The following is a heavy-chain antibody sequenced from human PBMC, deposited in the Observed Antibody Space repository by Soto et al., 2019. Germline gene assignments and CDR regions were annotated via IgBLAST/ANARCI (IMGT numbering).Heavy chain of an antibody. Sequence: TSETLSLTCTVSGGSISSGGYYWSWIRQHPGKGLEWIGYIYYSGSTYYNPSLKSRVTISVDTSKNQFSLKLSSVTAADTAVYYCARTSRVVPAAIGNWFDPWGQGTLVTVSS. V-gene: IGHV4-31*03. CDR2: IYYSGST. J-gene: IGHJ5*02. D-gene: IGHD2-2*02. CDR1: GGSISSGGYY. CDR3: ARTSRVVPAAIGNWFDP.